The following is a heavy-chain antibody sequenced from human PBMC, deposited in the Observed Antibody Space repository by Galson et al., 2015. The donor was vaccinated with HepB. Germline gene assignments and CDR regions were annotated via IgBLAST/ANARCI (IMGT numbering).Heavy chain of an antibody. CDR3: AKTSGRLKMEIDY. CDR2: ISGAGANT. V-gene: IGHV3-23*01. D-gene: IGHD6-19*01. Sequence: SLRLSCAASGFTFSGYAMNWVRQAPGKGLEWVSAISGAGANTYYADSVKGRFTISRDSSRNTVYLQMNSLRVEDTAVYYCAKTSGRLKMEIDYWGPGTLVTVSS. CDR1: GFTFSGYA. J-gene: IGHJ4*02.